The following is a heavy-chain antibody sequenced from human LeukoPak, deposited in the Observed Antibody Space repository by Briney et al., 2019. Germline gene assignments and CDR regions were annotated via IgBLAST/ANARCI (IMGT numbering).Heavy chain of an antibody. CDR2: ISITSNTI. D-gene: IGHD6-6*01. V-gene: IGHV3-48*03. Sequence: GGSLRLSCAASGFSFRDYEMNWVRQAPGKGLDWVSYISITSNTIHYADSVKGRFTISRDNAKNSLYLQMNSLRAEDTAVYYCARDLRDYSSSSRYFDYWGQGTLVTVSS. CDR1: GFSFRDYE. J-gene: IGHJ4*02. CDR3: ARDLRDYSSSSRYFDY.